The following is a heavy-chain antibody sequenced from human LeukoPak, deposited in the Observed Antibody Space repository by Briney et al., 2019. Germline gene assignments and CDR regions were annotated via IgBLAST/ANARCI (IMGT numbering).Heavy chain of an antibody. CDR2: ISSSSSYI. CDR3: ARVNYGIITGSTRVGMGL. CDR1: GLTFSSYS. Sequence: GGSLRLSCAASGLTFSSYSMSWVRQAPGKGLEWVSSISSSSSYIYYADSVKGRFTISRDNAKNSLYLQMNSLRAEATAVYYCARVNYGIITGSTRVGMGLWGQGTT. J-gene: IGHJ6*02. V-gene: IGHV3-21*01. D-gene: IGHD3-9*01.